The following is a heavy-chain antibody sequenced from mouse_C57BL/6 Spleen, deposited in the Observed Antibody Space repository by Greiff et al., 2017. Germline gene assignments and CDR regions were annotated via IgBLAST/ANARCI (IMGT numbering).Heavy chain of an antibody. CDR1: GYTFTSYW. V-gene: IGHV1-64*01. CDR2: IHPNSGST. D-gene: IGHD4-1*02. J-gene: IGHJ4*01. CDR3: ARGPTGTYYAMDD. Sequence: QVQLQQPGAELVQPGPSVTLSCKASGYTFTSYWMHWVKQRPGQGLEWLGMIHPNSGSTNYNEKFKSKATLTVDNSSSTAYMQLSSLTSEDSAVYCCARGPTGTYYAMDDWGQGASVTVAS.